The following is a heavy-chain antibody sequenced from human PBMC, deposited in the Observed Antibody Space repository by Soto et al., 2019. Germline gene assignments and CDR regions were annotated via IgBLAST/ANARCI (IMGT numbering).Heavy chain of an antibody. CDR3: ARMITGTTALPDY. Sequence: NPSETLSLTCTVSGGSISSGDYYWSWIRQPPGKGLEWIGYIYYSGSTYYNPSLKSRVTTSVDTSKNQFSLKLSSVTAADTAVYYCARMITGTTALPDYWGQGTLVPVSS. CDR1: GGSISSGDYY. J-gene: IGHJ4*02. D-gene: IGHD1-7*01. CDR2: IYYSGST. V-gene: IGHV4-30-4*01.